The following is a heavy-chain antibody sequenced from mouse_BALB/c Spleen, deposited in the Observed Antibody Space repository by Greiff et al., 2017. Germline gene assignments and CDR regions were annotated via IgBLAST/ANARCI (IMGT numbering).Heavy chain of an antibody. CDR2: IRSKSNNYAT. CDR1: GFTFNTYA. V-gene: IGHV10-1*02. D-gene: IGHD1-1*01. J-gene: IGHJ1*01. CDR3: VRLSYGSSYWYFDV. Sequence: EVQGVESGGGLVQPKGSLKLSCAASGFTFNTYAMNWDRQAPGKGLEWVARIRSKSNNYATYYADSVKDRFTISRDDSQSMLYLQMNNLKTEDTAMYYCVRLSYGSSYWYFDVWGAGTTVTVSS.